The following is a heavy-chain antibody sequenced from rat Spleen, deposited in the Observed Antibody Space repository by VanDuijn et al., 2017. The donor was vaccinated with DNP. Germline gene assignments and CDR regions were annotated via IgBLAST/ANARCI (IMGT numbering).Heavy chain of an antibody. J-gene: IGHJ2*01. D-gene: IGHD4-1*01. Sequence: EVQLVESGGGLVQPGRSLKLSCVASGFTFNYYWMTWIRQVPGKGLAWVASIKTGGGSTYYPDSVKGRFTISRDNAENTVYLQMNSLRSEDTATYYCAIANGNYWGQGVMVTVSS. CDR3: AIANGNY. V-gene: IGHV5-58*01. CDR1: GFTFNYYW. CDR2: IKTGGGST.